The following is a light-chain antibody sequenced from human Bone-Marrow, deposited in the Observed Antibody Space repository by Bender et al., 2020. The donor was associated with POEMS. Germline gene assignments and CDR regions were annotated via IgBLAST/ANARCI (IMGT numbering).Light chain of an antibody. Sequence: YALTQPPSVSVAPGQTAKITCGAMDIGSKIVHWNQQKPGQPPVLVIYQDNKRPSGIPERFSGSTSGNTATLTLRGAQAMDEADYFCQVWDGSAAVFGGGTKLIVL. CDR1: DIGSKI. CDR3: QVWDGSAAV. V-gene: IGLV3-9*01. CDR2: QDN. J-gene: IGLJ2*01.